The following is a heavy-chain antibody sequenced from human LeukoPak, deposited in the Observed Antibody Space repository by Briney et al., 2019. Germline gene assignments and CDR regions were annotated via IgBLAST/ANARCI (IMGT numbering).Heavy chain of an antibody. D-gene: IGHD1-26*01. J-gene: IGHJ4*02. Sequence: PGRSLRLSCAASGFTFSSYAMLWVRQAPDKGLEWVAIISYDGSHKYYIDSVKGRFTISRDNSKNTLYLQMNSLRAEDTAVYYCTMIEWERWRGWGQGTLVTVSS. CDR3: TMIEWERWRG. CDR1: GFTFSSYA. V-gene: IGHV3-30*04. CDR2: ISYDGSHK.